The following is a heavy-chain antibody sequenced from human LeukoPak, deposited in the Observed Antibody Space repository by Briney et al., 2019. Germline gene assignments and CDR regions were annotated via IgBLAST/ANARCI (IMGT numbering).Heavy chain of an antibody. CDR1: RGSLSSYA. V-gene: IGHV1-69*05. CDR2: IIPIFGTA. J-gene: IGHJ4*02. D-gene: IGHD1-26*01. CDR3: AGGIVGATALDY. Sequence: SVTVSCKASRGSLSSYAISWVRQGPRAGLEWMGGIIPIFGTANYAQKFQGRVTITTDESTSTAYMVLISRRSEETAVYYCAGGIVGATALDYWGQGTLVTVSS.